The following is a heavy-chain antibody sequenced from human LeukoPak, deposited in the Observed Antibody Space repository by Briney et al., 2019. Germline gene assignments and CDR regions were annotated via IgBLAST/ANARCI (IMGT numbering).Heavy chain of an antibody. CDR3: AREGSAVAGTTTWGFIAF. Sequence: GGSLRLSCAASGFTFSDYAMNWVRQAPGKGLEWVSTISGSGGSTYYAGSVKGRFTISRDNSKNTLYLQMNSLRAEDTAVYYCAREGSAVAGTTTWGFIAFWGQGTLVTVSS. CDR2: ISGSGGST. J-gene: IGHJ4*02. CDR1: GFTFSDYA. D-gene: IGHD6-19*01. V-gene: IGHV3-23*01.